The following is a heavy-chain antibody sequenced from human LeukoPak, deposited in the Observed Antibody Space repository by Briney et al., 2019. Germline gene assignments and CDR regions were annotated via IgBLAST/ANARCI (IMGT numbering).Heavy chain of an antibody. Sequence: PSQTLSLTCTVSGGSISSGDYYWSWIRQPPGKGLEWIGYIYYSGSTYYNPSLKRRVTISVDTSKNQFSLKLSSVTAADTAVYSCARETLLYCSSTSCYWFDPWGQGTLVTVSS. CDR2: IYYSGST. J-gene: IGHJ5*02. V-gene: IGHV4-30-4*08. D-gene: IGHD2-2*01. CDR1: GGSISSGDYY. CDR3: ARETLLYCSSTSCYWFDP.